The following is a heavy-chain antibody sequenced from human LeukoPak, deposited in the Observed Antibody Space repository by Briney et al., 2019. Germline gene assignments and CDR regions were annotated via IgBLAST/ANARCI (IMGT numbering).Heavy chain of an antibody. V-gene: IGHV3-15*01. CDR3: TTDPPTVVKA. CDR2: SKSKNEEGTT. Sequence: GGYLRLSCTAFGFTFINAGMSWVRQGPGKGLEWVGSSKSKNEEGTTEYAAPVKGSFTISKDDSTNTLYLQMNSLETEDTAVYYCTTDPPTVVKAWGQGTRVTVSS. CDR1: GFTFINAG. J-gene: IGHJ4*02. D-gene: IGHD4-23*01.